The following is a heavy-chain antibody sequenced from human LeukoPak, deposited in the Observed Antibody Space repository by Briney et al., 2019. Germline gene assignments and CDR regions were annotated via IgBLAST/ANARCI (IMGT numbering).Heavy chain of an antibody. D-gene: IGHD6-19*01. CDR3: ARISSDWPHYYMDV. V-gene: IGHV4-59*08. J-gene: IGHJ6*03. CDR1: GASISSYY. Sequence: PSETLSLTCTVSGASISSYYWSWIRQPAGKGLEWIGYVYYSGTTNYNPSLKSRVTISVDTSKNQFSLKLSSVTAADTAAYYCARISSDWPHYYMDVWGKGTTVIISS. CDR2: VYYSGTT.